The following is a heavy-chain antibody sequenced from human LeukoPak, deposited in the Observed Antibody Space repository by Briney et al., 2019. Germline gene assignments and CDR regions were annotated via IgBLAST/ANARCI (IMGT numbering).Heavy chain of an antibody. D-gene: IGHD3-16*02. CDR3: ARVDPGPDIWGSYRTNWFDP. V-gene: IGHV4-39*07. Sequence: PSETLSLTCTVSGGSISSSNYYWGWIRQPPGKGLEWIGSIYYSGSTYYTPSLKSRVTISVDTSKNQFSLKLSSVTAADTAVYYCARVDPGPDIWGSYRTNWFDPWGQGTLVTVSS. J-gene: IGHJ5*02. CDR2: IYYSGST. CDR1: GGSISSSNYY.